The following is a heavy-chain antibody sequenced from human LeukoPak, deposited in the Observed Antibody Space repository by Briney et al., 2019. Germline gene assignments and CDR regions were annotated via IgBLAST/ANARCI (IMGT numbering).Heavy chain of an antibody. CDR1: GVTFSSYG. J-gene: IGHJ4*02. CDR2: ISGSAYNS. D-gene: IGHD1-26*01. CDR3: AKHSGSYFIYYIDS. Sequence: GGSLRLSCAASGVTFSSYGLSWVRMAPGKGQEWVSSISGSAYNSYYADSVKGRLTITRDNSANTLYLQMDNLRAEDTALYYCAKHSGSYFIYYIDSWGQGTLVTVSS. V-gene: IGHV3-23*01.